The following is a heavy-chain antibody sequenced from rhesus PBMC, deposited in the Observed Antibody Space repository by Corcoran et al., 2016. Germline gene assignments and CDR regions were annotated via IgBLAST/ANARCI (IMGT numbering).Heavy chain of an antibody. D-gene: IGHD6-31*01. CDR2: ISGSSGST. J-gene: IGHJ4*01. Sequence: QVQLQESGPGLVTPSETLSLTCAVSGGSISSSNWCRWIRQAPGKGLEWIGYISGSSGSTYYNPSLKSRVTISTDTSKNQFSLKLSSVTAADTAVYYCATHSGWFNYWGQGVLVTVSS. CDR3: ATHSGWFNY. CDR1: GGSISSSNW. V-gene: IGHV4-65*01.